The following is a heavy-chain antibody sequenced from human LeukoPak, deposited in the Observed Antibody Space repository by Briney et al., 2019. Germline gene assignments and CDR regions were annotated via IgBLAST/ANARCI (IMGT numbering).Heavy chain of an antibody. Sequence: SQTLSLTCTVSGGSISTGGYYWSWIRQHPGKGLEWIGHIYYSGSTYYNPSLKSRVSISVDTSKNQFSLKLTSVTAADTAVYYCARRGSGSYYKSQLNWFDPWGQGTLVTVSS. V-gene: IGHV4-31*03. J-gene: IGHJ5*02. CDR1: GGSISTGGYY. D-gene: IGHD3-10*01. CDR2: IYYSGST. CDR3: ARRGSGSYYKSQLNWFDP.